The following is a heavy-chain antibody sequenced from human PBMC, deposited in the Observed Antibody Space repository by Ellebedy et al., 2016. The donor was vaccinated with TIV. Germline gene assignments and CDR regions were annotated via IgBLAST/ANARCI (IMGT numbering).Heavy chain of an antibody. CDR3: AVLSLRENDAFDI. D-gene: IGHD3-16*02. Sequence: AASVKVSCKASGYTFTYRYLHWVRQAPGQALEWMGWITPFNGNTNYAQKFQDRVTITRDRSMSTAYMELSSLRSEDTAMYYCAVLSLRENDAFDIWGQGTTVTVSS. CDR2: ITPFNGNT. V-gene: IGHV1-45*02. CDR1: GYTFTYRY. J-gene: IGHJ3*02.